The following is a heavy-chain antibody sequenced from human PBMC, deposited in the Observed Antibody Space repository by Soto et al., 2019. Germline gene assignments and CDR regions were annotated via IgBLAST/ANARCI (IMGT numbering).Heavy chain of an antibody. V-gene: IGHV1-8*02. CDR1: GYTFTGNY. Sequence: ASVKVSCKASGYTFTGNYMHWVRQATGQGLEWMGWMNPNSGNTGYAQKFQDRVTMTRDTSVSTAYLELRSLRAVDTAVYYCAKDHYCSSTSCYLGDAFDIWGQGTMVTVSS. CDR3: AKDHYCSSTSCYLGDAFDI. J-gene: IGHJ3*02. D-gene: IGHD2-2*01. CDR2: MNPNSGNT.